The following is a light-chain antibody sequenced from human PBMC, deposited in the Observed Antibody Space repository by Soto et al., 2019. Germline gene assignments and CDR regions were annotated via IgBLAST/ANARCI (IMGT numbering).Light chain of an antibody. J-gene: IGKJ1*01. Sequence: IQIAQSPSTLYPSLQERFTITCRGSQTISNWVGWYQQKPGKAPKVLIYDASSLESGVPSRFSGSGSGTEFILTISSLQPDDFASYCCQHYGGMWTFGQGTKVDI. CDR2: DAS. V-gene: IGKV1-5*01. CDR3: QHYGGMWT. CDR1: QTISNW.